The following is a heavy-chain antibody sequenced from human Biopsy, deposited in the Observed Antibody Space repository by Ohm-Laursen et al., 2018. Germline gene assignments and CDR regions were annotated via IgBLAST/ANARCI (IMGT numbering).Heavy chain of an antibody. CDR1: TGTFDSYG. CDR3: AREAIGYQLPCDD. Sequence: SVKVSCKTSTGTFDSYGVTWVRQAPGQGLEWMGRIIPILRTTTYAPKFQGRVTFTADKSSSTAYLELSGPTSEDTAMFYCAREAIGYQLPCDDWGQGTLVTVSS. D-gene: IGHD2-15*01. CDR2: IIPILRTT. J-gene: IGHJ4*02. V-gene: IGHV1-69*04.